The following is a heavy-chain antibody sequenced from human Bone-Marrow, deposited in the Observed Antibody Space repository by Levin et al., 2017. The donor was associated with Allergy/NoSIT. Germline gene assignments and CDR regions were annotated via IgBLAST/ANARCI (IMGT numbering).Heavy chain of an antibody. J-gene: IGHJ6*02. V-gene: IGHV4-59*01. Sequence: ASETLSLTCTLSGDSISRFYLSWIRQSPRKGLEWLGHIHHTGIIQYNPSLSSRLTISLDTSKNLGSLNLTSVTSEDSAIYYCARDQRGTGPYYYAMDVWGQGTTVTVSS. CDR2: IHHTGII. CDR1: GDSISRFY. CDR3: ARDQRGTGPYYYAMDV. D-gene: IGHD3-10*01.